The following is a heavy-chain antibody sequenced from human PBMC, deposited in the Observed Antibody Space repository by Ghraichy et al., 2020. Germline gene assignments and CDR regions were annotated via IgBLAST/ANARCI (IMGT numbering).Heavy chain of an antibody. D-gene: IGHD3-3*01. CDR3: ARETIFGVENFDY. J-gene: IGHJ4*02. Sequence: GGSLRLSCAASGFTFSSYAMHWVRQAPGKGLEGMAVISYDGSNKYYADSVKGRFTISRDNSKNTLYLQMNSQRAEDTAVYYCARETIFGVENFDYWGQGTLVTVSS. CDR1: GFTFSSYA. V-gene: IGHV3-30-3*01. CDR2: ISYDGSNK.